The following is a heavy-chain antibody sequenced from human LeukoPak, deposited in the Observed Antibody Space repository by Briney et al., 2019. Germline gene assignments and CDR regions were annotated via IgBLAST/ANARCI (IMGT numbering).Heavy chain of an antibody. CDR3: AKDRGYCSSTSCYTVDY. V-gene: IGHV3-30*18. J-gene: IGHJ4*02. CDR1: GFSFSNYS. D-gene: IGHD2-2*02. CDR2: ISYDGSNK. Sequence: GGSLRLSCAASGFSFSNYSMHWVRQTPGKGLEWVAVISYDGSNKYYADSVKGRFTISRDNSKNTLYLQMNSLRAEDTAVYYCAKDRGYCSSTSCYTVDYWGQGTLVTVSS.